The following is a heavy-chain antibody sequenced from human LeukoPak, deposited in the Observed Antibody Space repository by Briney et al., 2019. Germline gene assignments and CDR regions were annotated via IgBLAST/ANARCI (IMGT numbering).Heavy chain of an antibody. J-gene: IGHJ5*02. CDR1: GFTFSSYA. Sequence: GRSLRLSCAASGFTFSSYAVHWVRQAPGKGLEWVAVISYDGSNKYYADSVKGRFTISRDNSKNTLYLQMNSLRAEDTAVYYCARIPHWYYDSKLASNWFDPWGQGTLVTVSS. CDR3: ARIPHWYYDSKLASNWFDP. V-gene: IGHV3-30-3*01. D-gene: IGHD3-3*01. CDR2: ISYDGSNK.